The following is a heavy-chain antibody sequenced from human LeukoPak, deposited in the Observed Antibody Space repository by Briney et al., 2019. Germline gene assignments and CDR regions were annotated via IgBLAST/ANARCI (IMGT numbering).Heavy chain of an antibody. CDR1: GFTFSYYA. CDR2: ISYDGSNK. V-gene: IGHV3-30-3*01. Sequence: GSLRLSCVASGFTFSYYAMHWVRQAPGKGLEWVAVISYDGSNKYYADSVKGRFTISRDNSKNTLHLLMNSLRAEDTAVYYCARYYDSSGIFDYWGQGTLVTVSS. J-gene: IGHJ4*02. CDR3: ARYYDSSGIFDY. D-gene: IGHD3-22*01.